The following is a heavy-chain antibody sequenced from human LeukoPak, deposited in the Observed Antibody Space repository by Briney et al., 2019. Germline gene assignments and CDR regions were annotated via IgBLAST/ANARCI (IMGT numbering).Heavy chain of an antibody. V-gene: IGHV3-30*18. J-gene: IGHJ4*02. CDR1: GFTFSSYG. CDR3: AKDHGYSRGLPYFDS. CDR2: ISYDGSKK. D-gene: IGHD5-18*01. Sequence: GRSLRLSCAASGFTFSSYGMHWVRQAPGKGLEWVAVISYDGSKKYYADSVKGRFTISRDNSKNTLYLQMNSLRAEDTALYYCAKDHGYSRGLPYFDSWGQGALVTVSS.